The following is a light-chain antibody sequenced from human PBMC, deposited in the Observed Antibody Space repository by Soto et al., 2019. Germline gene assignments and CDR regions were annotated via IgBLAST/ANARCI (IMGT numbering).Light chain of an antibody. CDR1: QGISSY. J-gene: IGKJ1*01. V-gene: IGKV1-8*01. CDR2: AAS. Sequence: AIRMTQSPSSFSAATGDRVTITCRASQGISSYLAWYQQKPGKAPKLLIYAASTLQSGVPSRFSGSGSGTDLKLMIRSLQSAYFATNYCQQYYSYTWTFGQGTKVEIK. CDR3: QQYYSYTWT.